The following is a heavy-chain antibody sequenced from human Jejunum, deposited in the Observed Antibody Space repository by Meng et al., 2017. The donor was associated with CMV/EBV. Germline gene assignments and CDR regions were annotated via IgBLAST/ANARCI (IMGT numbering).Heavy chain of an antibody. CDR1: GFICSTSE. D-gene: IGHD3-3*02. CDR2: ITGVTNII. V-gene: IGHV3-48*03. J-gene: IGHJ5*02. Sequence: SCEASGFICSTSEMNWVRQAPGKGLEWIAYITGVTNIIYYADSVKGRFTISRDNAKSSLYLQMNDLRAEDTAVYYCVRLDLAAFYSWGQGALVTVSS. CDR3: VRLDLAAFYS.